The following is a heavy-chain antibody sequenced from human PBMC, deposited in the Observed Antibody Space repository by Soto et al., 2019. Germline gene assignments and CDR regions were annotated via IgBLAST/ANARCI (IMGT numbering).Heavy chain of an antibody. Sequence: QVQLQQWGAGLLKPSETLSLTCAVYGGSFSGYYWSWIRQPPGKGLEWIGEINHSGSTNYNPSLKRRVTISVDTSKNQFSQKLSSVTAADTEVYYCARGEGGDYGDYWGQRTLVTASS. CDR2: INHSGST. V-gene: IGHV4-34*01. CDR1: GGSFSGYY. D-gene: IGHD4-17*01. CDR3: ARGEGGDYGDY. J-gene: IGHJ4*02.